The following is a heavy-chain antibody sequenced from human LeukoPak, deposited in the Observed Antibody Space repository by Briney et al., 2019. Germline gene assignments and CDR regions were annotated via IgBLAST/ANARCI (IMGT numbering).Heavy chain of an antibody. D-gene: IGHD2-2*03. J-gene: IGHJ6*02. CDR3: ARDGGPGHCSSTSCPGDGMDV. V-gene: IGHV4-4*02. CDR2: IYHSGST. CDR1: GGSISSSNW. Sequence: SETLSLTCAVSGGSISSSNWWSWVRQPPGKGLEWIGEIYHSGSTNYNPSLKSRVTISVDKSKNQFSLKLSSVTAADTAVYYCARDGGPGHCSSTSCPGDGMDVWGQGTTVTVSS.